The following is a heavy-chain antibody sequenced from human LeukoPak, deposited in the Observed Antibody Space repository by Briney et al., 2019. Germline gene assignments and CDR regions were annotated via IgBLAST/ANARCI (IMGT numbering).Heavy chain of an antibody. V-gene: IGHV1-8*01. CDR1: GYTFTSYD. CDR3: ATERNYYDSSGHLLDAFDI. CDR2: MNPNSGNT. D-gene: IGHD3-22*01. J-gene: IGHJ3*02. Sequence: ASVKVSCKASGYTFTSYDINWVRQATGQGLEWMGWMNPNSGNTGYAQKFQGRVTMTEDTSTDTAYMELSSLRSEDTAVYYCATERNYYDSSGHLLDAFDIWGQGTMVTVSS.